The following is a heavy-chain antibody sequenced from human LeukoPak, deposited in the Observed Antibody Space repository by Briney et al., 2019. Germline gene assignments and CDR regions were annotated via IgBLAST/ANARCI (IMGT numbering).Heavy chain of an antibody. D-gene: IGHD5-18*01. CDR3: AKDHTAMAMYNWFDP. CDR1: GFTFSSYA. Sequence: GRSLRLSCAASGFTFSSYAMHWVRQAPGKGLEWVAVISYDGSNKYYADSVKGRFTISRDNSKNTLYLQMNSLRAEDTAVYYCAKDHTAMAMYNWFDPWGQGTLVTVSS. J-gene: IGHJ5*02. CDR2: ISYDGSNK. V-gene: IGHV3-30-3*01.